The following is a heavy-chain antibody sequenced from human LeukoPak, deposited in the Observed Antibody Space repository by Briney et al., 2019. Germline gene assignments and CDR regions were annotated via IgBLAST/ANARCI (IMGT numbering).Heavy chain of an antibody. Sequence: GGSLRLSCAASGFTFSSYGMHWVRQAPGKGLEWVAIISYDGSNKYYADSVKGRFTISRDNSKNTLYLQMNSLRAEDTAVYYCAKLPPYYDSSGYYSPDYYYYYGMDVWGQGTTVTVSS. J-gene: IGHJ6*02. CDR1: GFTFSSYG. V-gene: IGHV3-30*18. D-gene: IGHD3-22*01. CDR3: AKLPPYYDSSGYYSPDYYYYYGMDV. CDR2: ISYDGSNK.